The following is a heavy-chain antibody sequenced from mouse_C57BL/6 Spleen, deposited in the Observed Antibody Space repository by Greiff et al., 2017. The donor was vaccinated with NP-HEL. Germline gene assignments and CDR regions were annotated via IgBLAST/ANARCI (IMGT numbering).Heavy chain of an antibody. D-gene: IGHD2-1*01. J-gene: IGHJ3*01. Sequence: EVQLQQSGPELVKPGASVKISCKASGYTFTDYYMNWVKQSHGKSLEWIGDINPNNGGTSYNQKFKGKATLTVDKSSSTAYMELRSLTSEDSAVYYCARAEGNYAWFAYWGQGTLVTVSA. V-gene: IGHV1-26*01. CDR3: ARAEGNYAWFAY. CDR2: INPNNGGT. CDR1: GYTFTDYY.